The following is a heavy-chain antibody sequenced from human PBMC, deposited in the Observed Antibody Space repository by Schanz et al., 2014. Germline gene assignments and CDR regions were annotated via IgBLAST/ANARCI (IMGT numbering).Heavy chain of an antibody. CDR1: GFTFSDYY. V-gene: IGHV3-11*05. J-gene: IGHJ3*02. CDR3: ARENLNWEAFDI. CDR2: VSSNNIYT. Sequence: GKMGASFLFLFKPGGSLRLSCTASGFTFSDYYMIWIRQAPGKGLEWVSYVSSNNIYTKYADSVRGRFTISRDNAKNSLYLEMTSLRGEDTAVYYCARENLNWEAFDIWGQGTVVTVSS. D-gene: IGHD7-27*01.